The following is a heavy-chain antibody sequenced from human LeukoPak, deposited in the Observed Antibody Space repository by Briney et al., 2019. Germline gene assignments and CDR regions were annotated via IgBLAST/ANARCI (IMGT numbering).Heavy chain of an antibody. J-gene: IGHJ4*02. CDR1: GGSISSRSHY. CDR2: IDSSGST. Sequence: KSSETLSLTRTVSGGSISSRSHYWSWIRQPAGKGLEWIGRIDSSGSTNYNPSLKSRVTISVDTSKNQFSLRLSSVTAADTAVYYCARVSRRDTAMVYTLFDYWGQGTLVTVSS. V-gene: IGHV4-61*02. D-gene: IGHD5-18*01. CDR3: ARVSRRDTAMVYTLFDY.